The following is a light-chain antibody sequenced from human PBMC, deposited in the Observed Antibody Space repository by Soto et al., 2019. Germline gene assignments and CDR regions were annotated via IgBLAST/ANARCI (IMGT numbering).Light chain of an antibody. CDR2: DAS. J-gene: IGKJ1*01. V-gene: IGKV1-5*01. Sequence: DIQMTQSPSTLSSSVEDGVTITCRASQSISKRLACYQQKPGEAPKYLIYDASTLDSGAPSRFSGSGSGTEFTLSISSRQPDDFATYYCQQYNSYPWTFGQGTKVEI. CDR1: QSISKR. CDR3: QQYNSYPWT.